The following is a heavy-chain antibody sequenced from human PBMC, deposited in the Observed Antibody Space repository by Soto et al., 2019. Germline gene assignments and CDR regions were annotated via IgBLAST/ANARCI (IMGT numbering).Heavy chain of an antibody. D-gene: IGHD3-16*01. CDR3: SNVASYYDSSSRWYFDL. CDR2: ITRDGAIA. V-gene: IGHV3-23*01. Sequence: EGQLLESGGGLVQPGGSLRLSCAASGFTFSNYAMTWVRQAPGKGLEWVSAITRDGAIANYVDAVKGRFTISRDNAKNTLYMQMTTLTAEDTAVYYCSNVASYYDSSSRWYFDLWGRGTLVTVSS. CDR1: GFTFSNYA. J-gene: IGHJ2*01.